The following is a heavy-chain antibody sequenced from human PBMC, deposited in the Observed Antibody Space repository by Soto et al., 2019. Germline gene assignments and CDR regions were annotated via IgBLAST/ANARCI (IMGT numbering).Heavy chain of an antibody. Sequence: EVQLVESGGGLVKPGGSLRLSCAASGFSFSSDSIGWVRQAPGKGLEWVSSISSSGSFMNYADSVKGRFTISRDNAKNSLDLQMTSLKDEDTAVYYCARHPPTGNTLDWFDSWGQGTLVTVSS. CDR2: ISSSGSFM. V-gene: IGHV3-21*01. D-gene: IGHD1-7*01. CDR3: ARHPPTGNTLDWFDS. J-gene: IGHJ5*01. CDR1: GFSFSSDS.